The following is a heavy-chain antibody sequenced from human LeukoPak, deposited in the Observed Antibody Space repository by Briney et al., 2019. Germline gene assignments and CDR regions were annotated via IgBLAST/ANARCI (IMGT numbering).Heavy chain of an antibody. D-gene: IGHD3-16*01. CDR1: GFTFSSYW. J-gene: IGHJ6*02. V-gene: IGHV3-7*03. CDR2: INHNGNVN. Sequence: GGSLRLSCAASGFTFSSYWMNWARQAPGKGLEWVASINHNGNVNYYVDSVKGRFTISGDNAKNSLYLQMSNLRAEDTAVYFCARGGGLDVWGRGATVTVSS. CDR3: ARGGGLDV.